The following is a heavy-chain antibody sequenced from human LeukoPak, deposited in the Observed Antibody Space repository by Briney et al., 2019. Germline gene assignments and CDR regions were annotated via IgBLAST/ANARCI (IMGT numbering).Heavy chain of an antibody. CDR1: GFTLSNFY. CDR3: ARGRPSYYFDY. J-gene: IGHJ4*02. Sequence: GGSLRLSCAASGFTLSNFYMNWVRRGPGKGLEWVSVLYTGGNTDYADSVKGRFTISRDNSKNTLYLQMNSLRAEDTAAYYCARGRPSYYFDYWGQGALVTVSS. V-gene: IGHV3-66*01. CDR2: LYTGGNT.